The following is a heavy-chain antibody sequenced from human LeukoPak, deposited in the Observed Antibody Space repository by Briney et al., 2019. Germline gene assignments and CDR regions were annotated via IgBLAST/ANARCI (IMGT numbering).Heavy chain of an antibody. J-gene: IGHJ6*03. D-gene: IGHD2-15*01. CDR2: IYYSGTT. Sequence: PSETLSLTCTVSGESISGFYWSWLRQPPGKGLEWIGYIYYSGTTNYNPSLKSRLTISVDTSKNQFSLKLSSVTAADTAVYYCARATYCSGGSCYHGAGYYYMDVWGKGTTVTVSS. CDR1: GESISGFY. V-gene: IGHV4-59*01. CDR3: ARATYCSGGSCYHGAGYYYMDV.